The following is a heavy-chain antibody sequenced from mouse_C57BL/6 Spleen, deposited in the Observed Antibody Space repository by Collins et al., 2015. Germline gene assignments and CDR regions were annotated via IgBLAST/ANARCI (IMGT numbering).Heavy chain of an antibody. Sequence: EVQLQQSGPELVKPGASVKMSCKASGYTFTSYVMHWVKQKPGQGLEWIGYINPYNDGTKYNEKFKGKATLTSDKSSSTAYMELSSLTSEDSAVYYCAREGAYYGSSYDWYFDVWGAGTTVTVSS. CDR2: INPYNDGT. V-gene: IGHV1-14*01. D-gene: IGHD1-1*01. J-gene: IGHJ1*01. CDR1: GYTFTSYV. CDR3: AREGAYYGSSYDWYFDV.